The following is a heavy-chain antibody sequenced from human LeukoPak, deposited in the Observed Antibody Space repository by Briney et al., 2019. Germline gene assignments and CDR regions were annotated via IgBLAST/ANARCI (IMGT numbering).Heavy chain of an antibody. V-gene: IGHV4-59*01. Sequence: SGTLSLTCAVSGGSLNTYQYWSWIRQPPGKGLEWIGLMYSSGSTNYTPSLKSRVTMSVDTSRKQFSLRLNSVTAVDTAVYYCATGTYPFEYWGQGTLVTVSS. CDR1: GGSLNTYQY. D-gene: IGHD3-10*01. J-gene: IGHJ4*02. CDR2: MYSSGST. CDR3: ATGTYPFEY.